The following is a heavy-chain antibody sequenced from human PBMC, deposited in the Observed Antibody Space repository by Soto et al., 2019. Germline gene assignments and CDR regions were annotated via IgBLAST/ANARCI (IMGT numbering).Heavy chain of an antibody. Sequence: SETLSLTCTVSGGSISSGGYYWSWIRQHPGKGLEWIGYIYYSGSTYYNPSLKSRVTISVDTSKNQFSLKLSSVTAADTAVYYCARRNYGDNWFDPWGQGTLVTVSS. CDR1: GGSISSGGYY. V-gene: IGHV4-31*03. CDR2: IYYSGST. D-gene: IGHD4-17*01. J-gene: IGHJ5*02. CDR3: ARRNYGDNWFDP.